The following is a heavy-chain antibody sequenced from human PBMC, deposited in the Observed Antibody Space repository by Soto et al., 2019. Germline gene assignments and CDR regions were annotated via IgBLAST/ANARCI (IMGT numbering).Heavy chain of an antibody. CDR2: INHSGST. CDR1: GGSFSGYY. D-gene: IGHD2-21*02. CDR3: ASVVTSLYYDY. V-gene: IGHV4-34*01. Sequence: PSETLSLTCAVYGGSFSGYYWSWIRQPPGKGLEWIGEINHSGSTNYNPSIKSRVTISVDTSKNQFSLKLSSVTAADTAVYYCASVVTSLYYDYWGQGTLVTVSS. J-gene: IGHJ4*02.